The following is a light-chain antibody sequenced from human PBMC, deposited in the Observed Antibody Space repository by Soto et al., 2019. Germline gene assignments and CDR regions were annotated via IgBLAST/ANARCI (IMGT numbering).Light chain of an antibody. V-gene: IGKV3-15*01. CDR2: GAS. CDR3: QQYNNWPPVT. Sequence: EIVMTQSPVTLSVSPGERVTLSCRASQSVSSNLAWYQQKSAQAPRLLIYGASTRVTGIPARFSGSGSGKEFTLTISSLQSEDFAIYYCQQYNNWPPVTFGQGTRLEIK. CDR1: QSVSSN. J-gene: IGKJ5*01.